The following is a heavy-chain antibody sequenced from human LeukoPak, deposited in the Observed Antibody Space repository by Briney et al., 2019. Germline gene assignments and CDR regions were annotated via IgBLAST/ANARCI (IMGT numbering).Heavy chain of an antibody. CDR1: GGSIRSYY. CDR3: ARLRGYPWGFDY. D-gene: IGHD3-10*01. J-gene: IGHJ4*02. CDR2: IYYSGST. V-gene: IGHV4-59*01. Sequence: PSETLSLTCTVSGGSIRSYYWSWIRQPPGKGLEWIGYIYYSGSTNYNPSLKSRVTISVDTSKNQFSLKLSSVTAADTAVYYCARLRGYPWGFDYWGQGTLVTVSS.